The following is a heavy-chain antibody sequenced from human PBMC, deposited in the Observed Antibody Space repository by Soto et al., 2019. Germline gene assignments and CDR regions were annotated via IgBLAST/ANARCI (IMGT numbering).Heavy chain of an antibody. D-gene: IGHD3-9*01. CDR1: GFTFSSYA. CDR3: ARRPPETFDWLPHAFDI. CDR2: IYSGGST. Sequence: GGSLRLSCAASGFTFSSYAMSWVRQAPGKGLEWVSVIYSGGSTYYADSVKGRFTISRDNSKNTLYLQMNSLGAEDTAVYYCARRPPETFDWLPHAFDIWGQGTMVTVSS. V-gene: IGHV3-66*04. J-gene: IGHJ3*02.